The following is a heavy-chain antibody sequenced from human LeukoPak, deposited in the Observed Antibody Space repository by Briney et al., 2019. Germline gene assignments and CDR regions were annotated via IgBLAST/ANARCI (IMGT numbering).Heavy chain of an antibody. D-gene: IGHD6-25*01. CDR1: GFTFGDYA. V-gene: IGHV3-49*04. CDR3: TRDQRLRYRYYFDY. J-gene: IGHJ4*02. CDR2: IRSKAYGGTT. Sequence: GRSLRLSCTASGFTFGDYAMSWVRQAPGKGLEWVGFIRSKAYGGTTEYAASVKGRFTISRDDSKSIAYLQMNNLKTEDTAVYYCTRDQRLRYRYYFDYWGQGTLVTVSS.